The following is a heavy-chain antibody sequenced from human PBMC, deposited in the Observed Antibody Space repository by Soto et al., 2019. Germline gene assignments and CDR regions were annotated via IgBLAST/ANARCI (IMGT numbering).Heavy chain of an antibody. D-gene: IGHD1-7*01. J-gene: IGHJ4*02. Sequence: QVQLQQWGAGLLKPSETLSLTCAVYGGSFSGYYWSWIRQPPGKGLEWIGEINHSGSTNYNPSLKRRVTISVDTSKNQFSLKLSSVTAADTAVYYCATAPGTTTDYWGQGTLVTVSS. V-gene: IGHV4-34*01. CDR3: ATAPGTTTDY. CDR2: INHSGST. CDR1: GGSFSGYY.